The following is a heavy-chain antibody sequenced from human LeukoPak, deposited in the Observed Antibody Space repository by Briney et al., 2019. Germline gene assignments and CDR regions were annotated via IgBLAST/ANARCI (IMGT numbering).Heavy chain of an antibody. CDR2: IYYSGST. V-gene: IGHV4-59*08. CDR3: ARSQFGPYYFDY. D-gene: IGHD3-10*01. Sequence: PSETLSLTCTVSGGSISIYYWNWIRQPPGKGLEWIGYIYYSGSTNYNPSLKSRVTISVDTSKNQFSLKLSSVTAADTAVYYCARSQFGPYYFDYWGQGTLVTVSS. CDR1: GGSISIYY. J-gene: IGHJ4*02.